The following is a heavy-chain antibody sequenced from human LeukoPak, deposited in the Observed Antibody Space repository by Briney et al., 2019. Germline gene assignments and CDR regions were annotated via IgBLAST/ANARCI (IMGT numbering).Heavy chain of an antibody. V-gene: IGHV4-38-2*02. J-gene: IGHJ4*02. CDR2: MYHSGTA. CDR1: GYSISSGYY. Sequence: PSETLSLTCTVSGYSISSGYYWGWIRQPPGKGTEWIGNMYHSGTAHYNPSLKSRVTISIDTSKNQFSLRLSSVTAADTAVYYCARYYGSGSFDQWGQGTLVTVSS. CDR3: ARYYGSGSFDQ. D-gene: IGHD3-10*01.